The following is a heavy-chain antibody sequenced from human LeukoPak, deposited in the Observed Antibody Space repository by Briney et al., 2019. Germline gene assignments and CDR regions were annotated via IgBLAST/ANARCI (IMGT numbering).Heavy chain of an antibody. Sequence: SETLSLTCAVYGGSFSGYYWSWIRQPPGKGLEWIGEINHSGSTNYNPSLKSRVTISVDTSKNQFSLKLSSVTAADTAVYYCARIPLEYRTASIYYFDYWGQGTLVTVSS. CDR3: ARIPLEYRTASIYYFDY. J-gene: IGHJ4*02. CDR1: GGSFSGYY. V-gene: IGHV4-34*01. D-gene: IGHD2/OR15-2a*01. CDR2: INHSGST.